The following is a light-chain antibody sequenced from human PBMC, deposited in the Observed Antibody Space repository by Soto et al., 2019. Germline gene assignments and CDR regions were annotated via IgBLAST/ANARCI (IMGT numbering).Light chain of an antibody. J-gene: IGKJ4*01. CDR2: DAS. CDR3: QQYGASPLT. V-gene: IGKV3-20*01. CDR1: QSVSSSY. Sequence: EIVLTQSPGTLSLSPGERATLSCRASQSVSSSYLAWYQQKRGQAPRLLIYDASRRATGVPARISGSGSGTDFTLTISRLEPEDYAVYYCQQYGASPLTFGGGNKVEIK.